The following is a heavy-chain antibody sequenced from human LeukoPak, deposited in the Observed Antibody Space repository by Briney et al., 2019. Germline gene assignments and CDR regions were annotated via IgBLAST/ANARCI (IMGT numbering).Heavy chain of an antibody. CDR3: ARAKLGYCSGGTCHRYFDS. Sequence: SETLSLTCTVSGGSISSGDYYWSWIRQPPGKGLEWIGYINYSGSTSYNPSLRSRIIMSVDTSKNQFSLKLSSVTAADTAVYYCARAKLGYCSGGTCHRYFDSWGQGTLVTVSS. CDR2: INYSGST. CDR1: GGSISSGDYY. J-gene: IGHJ4*02. D-gene: IGHD2-15*01. V-gene: IGHV4-30-4*01.